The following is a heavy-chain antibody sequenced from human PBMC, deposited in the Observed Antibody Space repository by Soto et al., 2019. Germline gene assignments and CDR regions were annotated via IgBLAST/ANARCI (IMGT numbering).Heavy chain of an antibody. D-gene: IGHD3-22*01. V-gene: IGHV1-69*13. Sequence: SVKVSCKASGGTFSSYAISWVRQAPGQGLEWMGGIIPIFGTANYAQKFQGRVTITADESTSTAYMELSSLRSEDTAVYYCASSLTYYYDSSGYYSFDYWGQGTLVTVSS. CDR2: IIPIFGTA. CDR3: ASSLTYYYDSSGYYSFDY. J-gene: IGHJ4*02. CDR1: GGTFSSYA.